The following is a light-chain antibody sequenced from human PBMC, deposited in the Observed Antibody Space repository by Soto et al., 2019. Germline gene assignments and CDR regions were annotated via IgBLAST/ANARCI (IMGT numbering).Light chain of an antibody. Sequence: EIVLTRSPGTLSLSPGERATLSCRASQSVSSSYLAWYQRKPGQAPRLLIFGASRRATGIPDRFSGSGSGTNFTLTISRLEPEDFAVYYCQQYGKLPRTFGQGTKVDI. V-gene: IGKV3-20*01. CDR2: GAS. CDR1: QSVSSSY. J-gene: IGKJ1*01. CDR3: QQYGKLPRT.